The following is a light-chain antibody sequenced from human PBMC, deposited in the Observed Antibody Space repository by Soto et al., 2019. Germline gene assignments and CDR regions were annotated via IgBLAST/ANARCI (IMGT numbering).Light chain of an antibody. J-gene: IGKJ3*01. V-gene: IGKV1-5*03. Sequence: IQMTQSPSTLSASVGDRVTITCRASQTISQWLAWYQQKPGKAPKLLSFKASSLESGVPSRFSGSGSGTEFTLTISGLQPDDFATYYCQQYKSYLFTFGPGTKVDVK. CDR2: KAS. CDR3: QQYKSYLFT. CDR1: QTISQW.